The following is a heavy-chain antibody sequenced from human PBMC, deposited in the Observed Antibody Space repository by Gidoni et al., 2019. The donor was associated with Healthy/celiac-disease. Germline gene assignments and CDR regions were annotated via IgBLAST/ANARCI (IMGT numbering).Heavy chain of an antibody. CDR2: IKQDGSEK. Sequence: EVQLVESGGGLVQPGGSLRLPCAASGFTFISYWMSWVRQAPGKGLEWVANIKQDGSEKYYVDSVKGRFTISRDNAKNSLYLQMNSLRAEDTAVYYCARDGTIFGVVSYYFDYWGQGTLVTVSS. CDR1: GFTFISYW. D-gene: IGHD3-3*01. J-gene: IGHJ4*02. CDR3: ARDGTIFGVVSYYFDY. V-gene: IGHV3-7*03.